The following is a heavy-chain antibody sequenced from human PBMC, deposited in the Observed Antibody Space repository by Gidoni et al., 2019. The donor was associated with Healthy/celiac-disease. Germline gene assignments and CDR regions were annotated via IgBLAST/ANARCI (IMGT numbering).Heavy chain of an antibody. J-gene: IGHJ6*02. D-gene: IGHD4-17*01. V-gene: IGHV3-9*01. CDR1: GFTFDDYA. Sequence: EVQLVASGGGLVQPGRSLRLSCSASGFTFDDYAMHWVRQAPGKGLEWVSGISWKSGSIGYADSVKGRFTISRDNAKNSLYLQMNSLRAEDTALYYCAKDMNYGDYGMDVWGQGTTVTVSS. CDR2: ISWKSGSI. CDR3: AKDMNYGDYGMDV.